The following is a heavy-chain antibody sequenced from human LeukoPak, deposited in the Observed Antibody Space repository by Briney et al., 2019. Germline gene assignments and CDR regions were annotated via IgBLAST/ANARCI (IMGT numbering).Heavy chain of an antibody. CDR2: ISSSSTTI. J-gene: IGHJ4*02. CDR1: GFTFSSYS. D-gene: IGHD3-22*01. V-gene: IGHV3-48*01. Sequence: PGGSLRLSCAASGFTFSSYSMNSVRQAPGKGLEWVSYISSSSTTIYYADSVKGRFTISRDNAKNSLYLQMNSLRAEDTAVYYCARVLHKRNYDSSVYYGYWRQGTLVTVSS. CDR3: ARVLHKRNYDSSVYYGY.